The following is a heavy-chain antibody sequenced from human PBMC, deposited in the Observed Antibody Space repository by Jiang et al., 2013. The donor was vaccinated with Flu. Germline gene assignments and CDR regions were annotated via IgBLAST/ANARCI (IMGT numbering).Heavy chain of an antibody. V-gene: IGHV4-59*01. D-gene: IGHD1-26*01. CDR3: ARIVGATTIDY. Sequence: SRLTISVDTSKNQFSLNLSSVTAADTAVYYCARIVGATTIDYWGQGILVTVSS. J-gene: IGHJ4*02.